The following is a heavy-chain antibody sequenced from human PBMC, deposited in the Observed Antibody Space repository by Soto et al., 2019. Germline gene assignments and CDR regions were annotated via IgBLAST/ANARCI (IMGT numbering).Heavy chain of an antibody. CDR1: GYTFTSYD. CDR3: ARFVDWEGATPLQSGMDV. D-gene: IGHD1-26*01. J-gene: IGHJ6*02. CDR2: MNPNSGNT. Sequence: QVQLVQSGAEVKKPGASVKVSCKASGYTFTSYDINWVRQATGQGLEWMGWMNPNSGNTGYAQKFQGRVTMTRNTSISTAYMELSSLRSEDTAVYYCARFVDWEGATPLQSGMDVWGQGTTVTVSS. V-gene: IGHV1-8*01.